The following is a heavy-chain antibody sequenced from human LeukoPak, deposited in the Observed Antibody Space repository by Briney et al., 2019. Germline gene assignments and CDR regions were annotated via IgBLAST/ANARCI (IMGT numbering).Heavy chain of an antibody. CDR1: GIKISNYG. Sequence: GGSLRLSSVVSGIKISNYGMSWVHPPPGKRLERVESIKEAASSTKYADSVKGRFTIYRDNSENTLYLQMNSLRAEDTAVYFCAKRGVVIRGLLVIGLHTEAYYFDSWGQGILVTVSS. D-gene: IGHD3-10*01. J-gene: IGHJ4*02. CDR2: IKEAASST. CDR3: AKRGVVIRGLLVIGLHTEAYYFDS. V-gene: IGHV3-23*01.